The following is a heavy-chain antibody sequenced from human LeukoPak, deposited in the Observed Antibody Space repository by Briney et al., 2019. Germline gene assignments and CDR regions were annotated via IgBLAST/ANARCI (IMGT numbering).Heavy chain of an antibody. V-gene: IGHV1-69*04. J-gene: IGHJ4*02. Sequence: VASVKVSCKASGGXFSSYAISWVRQAPGQGHEWMGRIIPILGIANYAQKFQGRVTITADKSTSTAYMELSSLRSEDTAVYYCARDRVVSSWHDYWGQGTLVTVSS. D-gene: IGHD6-13*01. CDR1: GGXFSSYA. CDR3: ARDRVVSSWHDY. CDR2: IIPILGIA.